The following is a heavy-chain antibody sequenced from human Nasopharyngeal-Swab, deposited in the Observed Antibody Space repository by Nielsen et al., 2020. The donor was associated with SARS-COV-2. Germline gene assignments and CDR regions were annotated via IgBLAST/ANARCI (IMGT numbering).Heavy chain of an antibody. CDR2: IIPILGIA. CDR3: ARGAVVRYGMDV. J-gene: IGHJ6*02. CDR1: GGTFSSYA. Sequence: SVKVSCKASGGTFSSYAISWVRQAPGQGLEWMGRIIPILGIANYAQKFQGRVTITADKSTSTAYMELSSLRSEDTAVYYCARGAVVRYGMDVWGQGTTVTVSS. V-gene: IGHV1-69*04. D-gene: IGHD3-22*01.